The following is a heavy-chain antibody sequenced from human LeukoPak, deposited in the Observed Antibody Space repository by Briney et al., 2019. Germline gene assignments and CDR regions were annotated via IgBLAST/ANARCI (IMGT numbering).Heavy chain of an antibody. D-gene: IGHD3-10*01. CDR1: GFIFSSYA. CDR2: MTSSGGGT. CDR3: AKAHYFGSGSFDH. Sequence: PGGSLRPSCTASGFIFSSYAMNWVRQAPGKGLEWVSVMTSSGGGTDYADSVKGRFTISRDNFKNTLYLQMNSLRAEDTAVYYCAKAHYFGSGSFDHWGQGTLVTVSP. V-gene: IGHV3-23*01. J-gene: IGHJ4*02.